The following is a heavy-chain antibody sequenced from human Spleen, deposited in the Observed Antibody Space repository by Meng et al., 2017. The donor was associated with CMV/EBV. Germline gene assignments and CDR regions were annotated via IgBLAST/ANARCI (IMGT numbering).Heavy chain of an antibody. D-gene: IGHD3-22*01. CDR1: GFTFSSYA. V-gene: IGHV3-30-3*01. CDR2: ISYDGSNK. Sequence: GGSLRLSCAASGFTFSSYAMHWVRQAPGKGLEWVAVISYDGSNKYYADSVKGRFTISRDNSKNTLYLQMNSLRAEDTAVYYCARDRDYYDSSGSDYFDYWGQGTLVTVSS. CDR3: ARDRDYYDSSGSDYFDY. J-gene: IGHJ4*02.